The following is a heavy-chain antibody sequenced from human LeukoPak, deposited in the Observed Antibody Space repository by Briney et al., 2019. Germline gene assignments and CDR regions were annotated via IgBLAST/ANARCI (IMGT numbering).Heavy chain of an antibody. Sequence: GGSLRLSCAASGFTFSSYWMHWVRQAPGKGLVWVSRIASDGSTVYADSVKGRFTISRDNARDTVYLQMNSLRVEDTAVYYCIGSGGWPGYWGQGTLVTVSS. V-gene: IGHV3-74*01. D-gene: IGHD1-26*01. CDR2: IASDGST. CDR3: IGSGGWPGY. J-gene: IGHJ4*02. CDR1: GFTFSSYW.